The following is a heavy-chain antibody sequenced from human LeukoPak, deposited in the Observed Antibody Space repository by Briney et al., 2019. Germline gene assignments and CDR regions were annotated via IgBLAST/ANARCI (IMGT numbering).Heavy chain of an antibody. V-gene: IGHV1-69*05. CDR2: IIPIFGTA. J-gene: IGHJ5*02. D-gene: IGHD3-3*01. CDR1: GGTFSSYA. Sequence: SVKVSCKASGGTFSSYAISWVRQAPGQGLEWMGGIIPIFGTANYAQKFQGRATITTDESTSTAYMELSSLRSEDTAVYYCASAPVLRFSEWLLQTWGQGTLVTVSS. CDR3: ASAPVLRFSEWLLQT.